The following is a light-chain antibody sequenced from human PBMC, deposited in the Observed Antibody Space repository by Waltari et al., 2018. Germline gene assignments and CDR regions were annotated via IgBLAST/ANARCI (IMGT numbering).Light chain of an antibody. Sequence: EIVLTQSPGTLSLSPGERATLSCRPSQTVSSNFLAWYQQKRGQAPRLLIYGASNRATGIPDRFSGSGSATHFTLTISRLEPEDFAVYYCQQYGQTFGQGTKVEIK. CDR2: GAS. V-gene: IGKV3-20*01. J-gene: IGKJ1*01. CDR3: QQYGQT. CDR1: QTVSSNF.